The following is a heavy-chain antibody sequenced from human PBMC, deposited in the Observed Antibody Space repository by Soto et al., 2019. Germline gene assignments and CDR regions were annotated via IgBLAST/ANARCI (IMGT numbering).Heavy chain of an antibody. CDR3: ARAQELRSFDWSWGGGAVDV. D-gene: IGHD3-9*01. CDR1: GYTFTDYY. Sequence: HVQLVQSGAEVKKPGASLRVSCKASGYTFTDYYIHWVRQAPGQGLQWMGWLSPYNGATTYAQKFQDWVTMTRDTSISTAYLDLSRLSSGDTAVYYCARAQELRSFDWSWGGGAVDVWGQGTMVNASS. V-gene: IGHV1-2*04. CDR2: LSPYNGAT. J-gene: IGHJ3*01.